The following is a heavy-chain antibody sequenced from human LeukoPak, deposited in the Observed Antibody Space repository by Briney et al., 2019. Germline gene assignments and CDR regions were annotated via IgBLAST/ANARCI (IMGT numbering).Heavy chain of an antibody. D-gene: IGHD4-17*01. CDR1: GFTFSNYA. CDR2: ISGSGDST. J-gene: IGHJ4*02. CDR3: TRLGWTTVTTKIDY. V-gene: IGHV3-23*01. Sequence: SGGSLRLSCAASGFTFSNYAMSRVRQAPGKGLEWVSGISGSGDSTYYADSVKGRFTISRDNSKNTLYLQMNSLRAEDTALYYCTRLGWTTVTTKIDYWGQGTLVTVSS.